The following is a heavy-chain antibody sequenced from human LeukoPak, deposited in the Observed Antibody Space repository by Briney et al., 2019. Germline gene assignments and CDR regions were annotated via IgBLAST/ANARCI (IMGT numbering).Heavy chain of an antibody. J-gene: IGHJ4*02. Sequence: PGGSLRLSCAASGFTFSDYYMSWIRQAPEKGLEWVSYISSSGSTIYYADSVKGRFTISRDNAKNSLYLQMNSLRAEDTAVYYCARDRVSYYDSSGYFPNDYWGQGTLVTVSS. V-gene: IGHV3-11*01. D-gene: IGHD3-22*01. CDR3: ARDRVSYYDSSGYFPNDY. CDR1: GFTFSDYY. CDR2: ISSSGSTI.